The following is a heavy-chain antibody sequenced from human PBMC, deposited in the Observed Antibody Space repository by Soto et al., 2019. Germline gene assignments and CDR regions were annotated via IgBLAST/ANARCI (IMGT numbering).Heavy chain of an antibody. D-gene: IGHD4-4*01. CDR3: ARLSVTTSLVNYYYYMDV. J-gene: IGHJ6*03. Sequence: PSETLSLTCTVSGGSISSGGYYWSWIRQHPGKGLEWIGYIYYSGSTYYNPSLKSRVTISVDTSKNQFSLKLSSVTAADTAVYYCARLSVTTSLVNYYYYMDVWGKGTTVTVSS. CDR2: IYYSGST. CDR1: GGSISSGGYY. V-gene: IGHV4-31*03.